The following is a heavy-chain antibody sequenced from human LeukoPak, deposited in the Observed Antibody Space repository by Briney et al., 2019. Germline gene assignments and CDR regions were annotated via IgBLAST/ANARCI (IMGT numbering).Heavy chain of an antibody. CDR2: INHSGST. CDR3: ARGPLVTSYYYHMDV. J-gene: IGHJ6*03. CDR1: GGSFSGYY. D-gene: IGHD3-9*01. Sequence: SETLSLTCAVYGGSFSGYYWSWIRQPPGKGLEWIGEINHSGSTNYNPSLKSRVTISVDTSKNQFSLKLSSVTAADTAVYYCARGPLVTSYYYHMDVWGKGTTVTVSS. V-gene: IGHV4-34*01.